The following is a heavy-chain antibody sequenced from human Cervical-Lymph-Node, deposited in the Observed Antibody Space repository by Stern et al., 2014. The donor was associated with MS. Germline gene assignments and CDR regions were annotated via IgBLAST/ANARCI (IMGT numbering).Heavy chain of an antibody. J-gene: IGHJ4*02. CDR1: GFTVSGHY. V-gene: IGHV3-53*01. CDR3: ARGPNSDS. CDR2: IYTGGDT. D-gene: IGHD2/OR15-2a*01. Sequence: EVQLVESGGGLIQPGGSLRLSCAASGFTVSGHYMSWVRQTPGKGLDCVSVIYTGGDTYYADSVKGRFTISRDNSKNTLFLQMNSLRAEDTAVYYCARGPNSDSWGQGTLVTVSS.